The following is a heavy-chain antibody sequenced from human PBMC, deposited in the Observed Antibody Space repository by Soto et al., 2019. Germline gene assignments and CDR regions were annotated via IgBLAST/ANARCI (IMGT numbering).Heavy chain of an antibody. V-gene: IGHV1-18*01. CDR1: GYTFTSYG. CDR2: ISAYNGNT. J-gene: IGHJ5*02. CDR3: ARDYGFGKFIDP. D-gene: IGHD3-10*01. Sequence: QVQLVQSGAEVKKPGASVKVSCKASGYTFTSYGISWVRQAPGQGLEWMGWISAYNGNTNYAQKLQDRVTMTTETTTSQAYKKLRSLRSGDTGMYYSARDYGFGKFIDPWGQETPVTVST.